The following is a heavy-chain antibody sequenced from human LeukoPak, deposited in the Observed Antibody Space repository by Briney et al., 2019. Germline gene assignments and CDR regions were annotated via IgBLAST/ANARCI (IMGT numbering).Heavy chain of an antibody. CDR3: AKDQTAFSEYYFDY. J-gene: IGHJ4*02. CDR1: GFTFSSYG. Sequence: GGSLRLSCAASGFTFSSYGMHWVRQAPGKGLEWVAVISYDGSNKYYADSVKGRFTISRDNSKNTLYLQMNSLRAEDTAVYYCAKDQTAFSEYYFDYWGQGTLVTVS. V-gene: IGHV3-30*18. D-gene: IGHD2/OR15-2a*01. CDR2: ISYDGSNK.